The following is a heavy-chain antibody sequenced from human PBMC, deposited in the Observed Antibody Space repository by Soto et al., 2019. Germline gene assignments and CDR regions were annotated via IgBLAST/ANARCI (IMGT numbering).Heavy chain of an antibody. D-gene: IGHD5-12*01. CDR2: ISYDGSNK. CDR3: ANDRLRGYDNGAFDI. Sequence: GGSLRLSCAASGFTFSSYGMHWVRQAPGKGLEWVAVISYDGSNKYYADSVKGRFTISRDNSKNTLYLQMNSLRAEDTAVYYCANDRLRGYDNGAFDIWGQGTMVTVSS. CDR1: GFTFSSYG. J-gene: IGHJ3*02. V-gene: IGHV3-30*18.